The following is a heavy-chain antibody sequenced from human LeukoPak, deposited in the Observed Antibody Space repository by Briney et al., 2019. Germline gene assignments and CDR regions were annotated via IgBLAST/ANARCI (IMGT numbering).Heavy chain of an antibody. Sequence: SETLSLTCAVYGGSFSGYYWSWIRQPPGKGLEWIGEINHSGSTNYNPSLKSRVTISVDTSKNQFSLKLSSVTAADTAVYYCARGGLKVLDYWGQGTLVTVSS. CDR3: ARGGLKVLDY. J-gene: IGHJ4*02. D-gene: IGHD2-8*01. CDR2: INHSGST. CDR1: GGSFSGYY. V-gene: IGHV4-34*01.